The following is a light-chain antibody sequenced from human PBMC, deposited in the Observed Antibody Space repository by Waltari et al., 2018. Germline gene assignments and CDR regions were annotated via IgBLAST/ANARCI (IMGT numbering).Light chain of an antibody. J-gene: IGLJ3*02. CDR2: DIN. CDR1: SSAVGGSNY. V-gene: IGLV2-11*01. CDR3: CSYVGPNTFWV. Sequence: QSALTQPRSVSGSPGQSVTISCTGTSSAVGGSNYVSWYQQDPGKAPKHMIYDINKRPSGVPDRFSGSKSGNTASLTISGVQAEDEADYYCCSYVGPNTFWVFGGGTKLTVL.